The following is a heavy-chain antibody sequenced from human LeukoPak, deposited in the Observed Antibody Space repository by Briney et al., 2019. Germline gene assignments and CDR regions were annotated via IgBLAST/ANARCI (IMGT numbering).Heavy chain of an antibody. D-gene: IGHD3-3*01. CDR1: GFTFSSYT. V-gene: IGHV3-23*01. Sequence: GGSLRLSCAASGFTFSSYTMSWVRQAPGKGLEWLSGISGAGGSTFSADSVKGRFTISRDNSKNTLYLQMNSLRAEDTAVYYCAKDLYYGELDYWGQGTLVTVSS. CDR3: AKDLYYGELDY. J-gene: IGHJ4*02. CDR2: ISGAGGST.